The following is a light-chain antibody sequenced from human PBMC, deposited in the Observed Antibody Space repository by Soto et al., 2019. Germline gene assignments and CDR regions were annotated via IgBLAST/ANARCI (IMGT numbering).Light chain of an antibody. CDR3: SSYTSSTTQV. CDR2: EVS. J-gene: IGLJ1*01. CDR1: SSDVGGYKY. Sequence: QSVLTQPASVSGSPGQSITISCTGTSSDVGGYKYVSWYQQHPGKAPKLMIFEVSDRPSGVSHRFSGSKSGNTASLTISGLQAEDEADYYCSSYTSSTTQVFGTGTKLTVL. V-gene: IGLV2-14*01.